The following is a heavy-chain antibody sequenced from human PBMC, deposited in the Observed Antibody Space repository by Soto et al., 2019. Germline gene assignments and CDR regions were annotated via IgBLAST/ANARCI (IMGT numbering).Heavy chain of an antibody. Sequence: SETLSLTCTVSGGSISSGGYYWSWIRQHPGKGLEWIGYIYYSGSTYYNPSLKSRVTISVDTSKNQFSLKLSSVTAADTAVYYCAREATYYYDSSGYFFDYWGQGTLVTVSS. CDR2: IYYSGST. V-gene: IGHV4-31*03. J-gene: IGHJ4*02. D-gene: IGHD3-22*01. CDR1: GGSISSGGYY. CDR3: AREATYYYDSSGYFFDY.